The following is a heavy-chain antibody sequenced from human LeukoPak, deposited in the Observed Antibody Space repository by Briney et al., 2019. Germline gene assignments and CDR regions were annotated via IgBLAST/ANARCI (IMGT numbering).Heavy chain of an antibody. D-gene: IGHD4-23*01. CDR3: ARDRKFKGGHGGNSMYYFDY. CDR2: MYYSGST. J-gene: IGHJ4*02. CDR1: GGSIRNYY. V-gene: IGHV4-59*01. Sequence: PSETLSLTCTVSGGSIRNYYWSWIRQPPGKGLEWIGYMYYSGSTNYNPSLKSRVTISVDTSKNQFSLKLSSVTAADTAVYYCARDRKFKGGHGGNSMYYFDYWGQGTLVTVSS.